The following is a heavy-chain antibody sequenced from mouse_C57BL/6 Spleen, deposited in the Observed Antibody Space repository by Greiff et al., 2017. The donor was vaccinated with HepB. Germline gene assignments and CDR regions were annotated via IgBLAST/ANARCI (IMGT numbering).Heavy chain of an antibody. D-gene: IGHD3-1*01. V-gene: IGHV1-50*01. CDR2: IDPSDSYT. CDR1: GYTFTSYW. Sequence: QVQLKQPGAELVKPGASVKLSCKASGYTFTSYWMHWVKQRPGQGLEWIGEIDPSDSYTNYNQKFKGKATLTVDTSSSTAYMQLSSLTSEDSAVYYCARRARGYFDYWGQGTTLTVSS. CDR3: ARRARGYFDY. J-gene: IGHJ2*01.